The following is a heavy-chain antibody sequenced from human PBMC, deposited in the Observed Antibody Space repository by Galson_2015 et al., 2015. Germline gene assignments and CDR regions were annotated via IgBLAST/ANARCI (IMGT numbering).Heavy chain of an antibody. V-gene: IGHV3-33*01. CDR1: GFTFSSYG. CDR2: IWYDGSNK. J-gene: IGHJ4*02. Sequence: SLRLSCAASGFTFSSYGMHWVRQAPGKGLEWVAVIWYDGSNKYYADSVKGRFTISRDNSKNTLYLQMNSLRAEDTAVYYCARGGEYYDSSGYYQVWGQGTLVTVSS. D-gene: IGHD3-22*01. CDR3: ARGGEYYDSSGYYQV.